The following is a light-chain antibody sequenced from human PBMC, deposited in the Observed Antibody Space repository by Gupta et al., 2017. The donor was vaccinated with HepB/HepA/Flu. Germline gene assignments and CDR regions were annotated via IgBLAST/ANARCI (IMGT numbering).Light chain of an antibody. CDR1: QSFSRTF. Sequence: EIVLTQSPGTLSLSPGERATLSCRASQSFSRTFLAWYQQKAGQAPRLLIYGTSSRATGIPDRFSGSGSGTDFTLTISRLDPEDFAVYYCQQDGGSPFAFGGGTKVEIK. CDR2: GTS. V-gene: IGKV3-20*01. J-gene: IGKJ4*01. CDR3: QQDGGSPFA.